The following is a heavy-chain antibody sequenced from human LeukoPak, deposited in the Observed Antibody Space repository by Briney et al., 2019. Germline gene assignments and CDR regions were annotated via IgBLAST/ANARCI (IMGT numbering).Heavy chain of an antibody. V-gene: IGHV1-18*01. J-gene: IGHJ3*02. CDR1: GYTLINYG. CDR3: AKGGSSRPWSFDI. D-gene: IGHD2-2*01. Sequence: ASVKVSCRASGYTLINYGISWVRQAPGQGLEWMGWISFKNGNTNSAQKLQGRVTITTDTSTSTAYMELMSRRSDDTAVYYCAKGGSSRPWSFDIWGQGTMVTVSS. CDR2: ISFKNGNT.